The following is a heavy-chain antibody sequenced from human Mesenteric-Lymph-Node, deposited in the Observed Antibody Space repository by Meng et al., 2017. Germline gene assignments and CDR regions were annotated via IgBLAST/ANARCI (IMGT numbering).Heavy chain of an antibody. D-gene: IGHD1-1*01. Sequence: QLQEAGPGLVKPSETLSLSCSVSGGSISSYYWSWIRQSPGKGLEWIAYIHSSGSTNYNPSLKSRVTMSVDTSKNQFSLNMRSVTAADTAVYYCARHPSWGTGSIHFWGQGTLVTVSS. J-gene: IGHJ4*02. CDR3: ARHPSWGTGSIHF. V-gene: IGHV4-59*08. CDR2: IHSSGST. CDR1: GGSISSYY.